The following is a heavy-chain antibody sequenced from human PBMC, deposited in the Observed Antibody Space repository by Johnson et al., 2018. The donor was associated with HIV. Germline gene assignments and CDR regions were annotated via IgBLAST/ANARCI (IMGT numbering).Heavy chain of an antibody. CDR2: INWNGGSA. J-gene: IGHJ3*02. CDR1: GFTFDDYD. Sequence: VQLVESGGGVVRPGGSLRLSCAASGFTFDDYDMTWVRQGPGKGLEWVSGINWNGGSAGYAESVKGRFTISRDNAKRSLYLEMNSLRAEDTALYYCARATYYYDLSGYLTRPRAFDMWG. V-gene: IGHV3-20*04. D-gene: IGHD3-3*01. CDR3: ARATYYYDLSGYLTRPRAFDM.